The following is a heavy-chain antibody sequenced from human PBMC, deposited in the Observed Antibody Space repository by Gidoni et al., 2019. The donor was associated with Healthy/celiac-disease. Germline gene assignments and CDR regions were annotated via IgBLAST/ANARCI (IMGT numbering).Heavy chain of an antibody. V-gene: IGHV3-11*06. CDR3: ARADSWGLWELLNAGAFDI. Sequence: QVQLVESGGGLVKPGGSLRLSCAASGFTFSDYYMSWIRQAPGKGLELVSYISSSSSYTNYADSVKGRFTISRDNAKNSPYLQMNSLRAEDTAVYYCARADSWGLWELLNAGAFDIWGQGTMVTVSS. J-gene: IGHJ3*02. CDR2: ISSSSSYT. CDR1: GFTFSDYY. D-gene: IGHD1-26*01.